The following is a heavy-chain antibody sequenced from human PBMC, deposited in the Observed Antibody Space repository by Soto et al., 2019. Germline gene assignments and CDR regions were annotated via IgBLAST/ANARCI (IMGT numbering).Heavy chain of an antibody. CDR1: GYTFTSYY. Sequence: GASVTVSCQASGYTFTSYYMHWVRQAPGQGLEWMGIINPSGGSTSYAQKFQGRVTMTRDTSTSTVYMELSSLRSEDTAVYYCARAGIAAQGSYYYYGMDVWGQGTTVTVSS. J-gene: IGHJ6*02. D-gene: IGHD6-13*01. CDR2: INPSGGST. V-gene: IGHV1-46*01. CDR3: ARAGIAAQGSYYYYGMDV.